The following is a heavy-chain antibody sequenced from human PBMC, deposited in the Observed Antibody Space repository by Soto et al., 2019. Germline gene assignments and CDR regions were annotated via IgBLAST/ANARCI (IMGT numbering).Heavy chain of an antibody. CDR2: IWYDGSYK. D-gene: IGHD2-8*01. J-gene: IGHJ4*02. CDR1: GFTFSNHG. V-gene: IGHV3-33*01. Sequence: PGGSLRLSCAASGFTFSNHGMHWVRQAPGKGLEWVAVIWYDGSYKYYADSVKGRFTISRDNSKNTLYLQMNSLRAEDAALYYCARQDMVSYYFDSWGQGTLVTVSS. CDR3: ARQDMVSYYFDS.